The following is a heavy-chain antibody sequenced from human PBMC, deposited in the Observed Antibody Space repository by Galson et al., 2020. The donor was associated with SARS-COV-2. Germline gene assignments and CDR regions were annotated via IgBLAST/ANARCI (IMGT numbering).Heavy chain of an antibody. J-gene: IGHJ4*02. V-gene: IGHV4-38-2*01. Sequence: SETLSLTCAVSGHSVNSDYHWAWIRQPPGKGLEWIGSISGSTYYRPSLRSRVTISADMSNNHFSLELRSVTAADTAVYFCARHDTGNPGMAFDYWGQGTLVTVSS. CDR3: ARHDTGNPGMAFDY. CDR1: GHSVNSDYH. D-gene: IGHD1-1*01. CDR2: ISGST.